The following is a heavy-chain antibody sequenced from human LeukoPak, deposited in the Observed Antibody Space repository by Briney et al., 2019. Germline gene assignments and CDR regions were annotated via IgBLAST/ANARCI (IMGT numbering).Heavy chain of an antibody. J-gene: IGHJ4*02. CDR1: GFSLSTSGMC. Sequence: SGPALVNPTPAFTLTCTFSGFSLSTSGMCVSWIRQPPAKALEWLARIDWDDDKYYSTSLKTRLTISKDTSKNQVVLTMTNMDPVDTATYYCARTGDYSRHFDSWGQGTLVTVSS. V-gene: IGHV2-70*11. CDR2: IDWDDDK. CDR3: ARTGDYSRHFDS. D-gene: IGHD2-21*01.